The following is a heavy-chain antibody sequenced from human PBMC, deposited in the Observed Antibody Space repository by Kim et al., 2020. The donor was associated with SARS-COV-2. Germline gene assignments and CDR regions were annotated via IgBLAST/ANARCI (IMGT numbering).Heavy chain of an antibody. CDR2: INHSGST. Sequence: SETLSLTCAVYGGSLSGYYWSWIRQLPGKGLEWIGEINHSGSTNYNPSLKSRVTLSVDTSKNQFSLKLSSVTAADTAVHNCARISNWNYDYYYYYGMDVWGPGTTVTVSS. CDR3: ARISNWNYDYYYYYGMDV. V-gene: IGHV4-34*01. CDR1: GGSLSGYY. J-gene: IGHJ6*02. D-gene: IGHD1-7*01.